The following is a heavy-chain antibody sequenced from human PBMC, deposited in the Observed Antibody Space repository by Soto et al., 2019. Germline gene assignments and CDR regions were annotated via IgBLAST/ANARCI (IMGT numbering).Heavy chain of an antibody. CDR1: GGTFSSYA. J-gene: IGHJ6*02. CDR3: ASLIFGESFTYYYYGMDV. Sequence: SVKVFCKASGGTFSSYAISWVRQAPGQGLEWMGGIIPIFGTANYAQKFQGRVTITADESTSTAYMELSSLRSEDTAVYYCASLIFGESFTYYYYGMDVWGQGTTVTVSS. V-gene: IGHV1-69*13. D-gene: IGHD3-3*01. CDR2: IIPIFGTA.